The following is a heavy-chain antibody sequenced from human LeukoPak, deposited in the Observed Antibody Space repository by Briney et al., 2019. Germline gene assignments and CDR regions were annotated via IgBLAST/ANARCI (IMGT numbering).Heavy chain of an antibody. J-gene: IGHJ4*02. D-gene: IGHD2/OR15-2a*01. Sequence: GGSLRLSCAASGFTFTNYAMSWVRQAPGQGLEWVASISGSGGTTYYADSVEGRFTISRDNSKNTVYLEVNSLRVEDTALYYCAKAGWVYCDSTTFYWADSWGQGTLVTVSS. CDR3: AKAGWVYCDSTTFYWADS. CDR1: GFTFTNYA. CDR2: ISGSGGTT. V-gene: IGHV3-23*01.